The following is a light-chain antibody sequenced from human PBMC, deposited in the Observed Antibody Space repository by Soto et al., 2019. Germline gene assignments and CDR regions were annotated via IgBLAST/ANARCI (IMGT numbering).Light chain of an antibody. CDR1: SSDVGGYNY. CDR2: DGS. CDR3: SSYTTSNTRQIV. Sequence: QSALTQPASVSGSPGQSITISCTGTSSDVGGYNYVSWYQHHPGKAPKLMIYDGSNRPSGVSNRFSGSKSGNKASLTISGLQTEDEADYYRSSYTTSNTRQIVVGTGTKLTVL. J-gene: IGLJ1*01. V-gene: IGLV2-14*03.